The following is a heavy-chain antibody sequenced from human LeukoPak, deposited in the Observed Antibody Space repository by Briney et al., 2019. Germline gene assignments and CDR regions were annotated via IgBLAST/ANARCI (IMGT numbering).Heavy chain of an antibody. CDR1: GYSFTSFW. V-gene: IGHV5-51*01. CDR3: ARSSSGYSRY. J-gene: IGHJ4*02. Sequence: GESLKISCKGSGYSFTSFWIAWVRQMPGRGLEWMGIIYPSDSDTRYSLSFQGQVTISADKSISTAYLQWSSLKASDTAMYYCARSSSGYSRYWGQGTLVTVSS. CDR2: IYPSDSDT. D-gene: IGHD3-22*01.